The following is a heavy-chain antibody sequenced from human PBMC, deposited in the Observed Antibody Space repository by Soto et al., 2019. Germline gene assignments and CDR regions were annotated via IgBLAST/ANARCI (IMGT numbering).Heavy chain of an antibody. V-gene: IGHV3-30*14. CDR1: GFTFSSYA. CDR3: AREVFCSGSSCQGGYGMAG. Sequence: GGSLRLSCAASGFTFSSYAMHWVRQAPGKGLEWVAVISYDGSNKYYADSVKGRFTISRDNSKNTLYLQMNSLRVEDTAVYYCAREVFCSGSSCQGGYGMAGWGQGTTVT. D-gene: IGHD3-3*01. CDR2: ISYDGSNK. J-gene: IGHJ6*02.